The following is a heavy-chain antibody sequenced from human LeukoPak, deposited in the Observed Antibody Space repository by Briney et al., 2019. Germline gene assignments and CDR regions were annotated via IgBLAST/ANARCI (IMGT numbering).Heavy chain of an antibody. CDR2: INPNSGGT. CDR1: GYSFTNYA. CDR3: ARESVPAVAARRGLNY. Sequence: ASVKVSCKASGYSFTNYAMNWVRQAPGQGLEWMGWINPNSGGTNYAQKFQGRVTMTRDTSISTVYMEMSRLRSDDTAVYYCARESVPAVAARRGLNYWGQGTLVAVSS. D-gene: IGHD6-6*01. J-gene: IGHJ4*02. V-gene: IGHV1-2*02.